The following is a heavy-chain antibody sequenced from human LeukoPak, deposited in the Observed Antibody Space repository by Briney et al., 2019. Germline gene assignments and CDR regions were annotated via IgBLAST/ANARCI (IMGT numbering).Heavy chain of an antibody. CDR1: GFTFSSYG. CDR3: AREGVNYYDSSGYYAVS. D-gene: IGHD3-22*01. V-gene: IGHV3-66*01. CDR2: IYSGGAT. J-gene: IGHJ5*02. Sequence: PGGSLRLSCAASGFTFSSYGMHWVRQAPGKGLEWVSTIYSGGATYYSDSVRGRFTISRDSSQNTVYLQMNSLRAEDTAVYYCAREGVNYYDSSGYYAVSWGQGTLVTVSS.